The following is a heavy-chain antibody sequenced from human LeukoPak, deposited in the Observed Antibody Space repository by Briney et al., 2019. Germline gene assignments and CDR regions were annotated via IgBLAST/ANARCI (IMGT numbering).Heavy chain of an antibody. CDR2: IYYSGTT. D-gene: IGHD6-19*01. Sequence: PSETLSLTCTVSGGSISSNIYYWGWIRQPPGKGLEWIGYIYYSGTTTYNPSLRSRVTISVDTSKNQFSLKLSSVTAADTAVYYCARKTVVPGTENFGYWGQGTLVTVSS. J-gene: IGHJ4*02. CDR3: ARKTVVPGTENFGY. V-gene: IGHV4-61*05. CDR1: GGSISSNIYY.